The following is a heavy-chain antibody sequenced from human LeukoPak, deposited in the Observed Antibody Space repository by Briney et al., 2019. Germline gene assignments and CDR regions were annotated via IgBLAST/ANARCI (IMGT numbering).Heavy chain of an antibody. CDR3: ARDPISYSSGWYGEDDY. Sequence: GSSVKVSCKASGGTFSSYAISWVRQAPGQGLEWMGRIIPIVGIANYAQKFQGRVTITADKSTSTAYMELSSLRSEDTAVYYCARDPISYSSGWYGEDDYWGQGTLVTVSS. CDR1: GGTFSSYA. J-gene: IGHJ4*02. V-gene: IGHV1-69*04. D-gene: IGHD6-19*01. CDR2: IIPIVGIA.